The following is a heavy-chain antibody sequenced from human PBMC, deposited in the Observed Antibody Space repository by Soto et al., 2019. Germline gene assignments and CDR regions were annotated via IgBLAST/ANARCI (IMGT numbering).Heavy chain of an antibody. CDR3: AKGGDPIGGRAIAAAGLVS. CDR1: GFTFSSYA. Sequence: EVQLLESGGGLVQPGGSLRLSCAASGFTFSSYAMSWVRQAPGKGLEWVSAISGSAGSTYYADSVKGRFTISRDNSKNTLYLQMNSLRAEDTAVYYCAKGGDPIGGRAIAAAGLVSWGQGTLVTVSS. D-gene: IGHD6-13*01. CDR2: ISGSAGST. V-gene: IGHV3-23*01. J-gene: IGHJ4*02.